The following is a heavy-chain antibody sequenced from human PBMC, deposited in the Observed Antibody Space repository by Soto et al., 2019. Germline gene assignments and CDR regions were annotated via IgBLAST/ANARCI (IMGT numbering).Heavy chain of an antibody. V-gene: IGHV4-31*03. CDR2: IYYSGRN. D-gene: IGHD3-10*01. CDR3: AIWFELLGYFDY. CDR1: GDSISSGGYY. Sequence: QVQLQESGPGLVKPSQTLSLTCSVSGDSISSGGYYYSWIRQYPGKGLEWIGYIYYSGRNSYNPSLESRVIISVDTSKNQISLRLRSVTAADTAVYYCAIWFELLGYFDYWGQGSLVTVSS. J-gene: IGHJ4*02.